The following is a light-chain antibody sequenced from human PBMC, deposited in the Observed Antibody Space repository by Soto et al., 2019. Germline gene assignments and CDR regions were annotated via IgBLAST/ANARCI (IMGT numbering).Light chain of an antibody. V-gene: IGKV1-27*01. CDR1: QAIGGY. Sequence: DIQLTQSPSSLSASLGDRGTITCRANQAIGGYLAWFQQQPGKVPKLLIYAAYALQSGVPSRFSGSGSGTDFTLTISSLQPEDIATYYCQKYNSAPLTFGGGTKVEI. CDR2: AAY. CDR3: QKYNSAPLT. J-gene: IGKJ4*01.